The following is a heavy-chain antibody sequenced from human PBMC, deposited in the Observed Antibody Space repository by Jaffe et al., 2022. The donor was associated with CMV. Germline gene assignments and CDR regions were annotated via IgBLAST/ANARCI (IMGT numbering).Heavy chain of an antibody. J-gene: IGHJ5*02. V-gene: IGHV3-66*01. CDR1: GFTVSSNY. Sequence: EVQLVESGGGLVQPGGSLRLSCAASGFTVSSNYMSWVRQAPGKGLEWVSVIYSGGSTYYADSVKGRFTISRDNSKNTLYLQMNSLRAEDTAVYYCARAAGDSDAGWYNWFDPWGQGTLVTVSS. CDR2: IYSGGST. D-gene: IGHD3-16*01. CDR3: ARAAGDSDAGWYNWFDP.